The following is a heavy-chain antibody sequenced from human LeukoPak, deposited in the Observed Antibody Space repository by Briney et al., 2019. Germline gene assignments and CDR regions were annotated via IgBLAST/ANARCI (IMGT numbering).Heavy chain of an antibody. J-gene: IGHJ5*02. D-gene: IGHD2-2*02. CDR1: GFTCTSYD. CDR2: TNPNNGNT. Sequence: ASEKVSCKASGFTCTSYDINWVRQACGQWLEWMGWTNPNNGNTGYAQKFQGRVIMTRDTSISTAYMELRGLRSEDTAVYYCVRDAEGAAISVNYWFDPWGQGTLVTVSS. CDR3: VRDAEGAAISVNYWFDP. V-gene: IGHV1-8*01.